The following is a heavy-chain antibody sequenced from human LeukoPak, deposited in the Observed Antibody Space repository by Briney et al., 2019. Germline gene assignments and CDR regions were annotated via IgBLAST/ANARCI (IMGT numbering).Heavy chain of an antibody. Sequence: SETLSLTCSVSGGSISDYYWNWIRQPPGKGLEWIGYIYYNGNTNYNPSLKSRVTISVDTSKNQFSLKQSSVTAADTAVYYCARVDSFYGSGSYYLDYWGQGTLVTVSS. CDR3: ARVDSFYGSGSYYLDY. CDR2: IYYNGNT. V-gene: IGHV4-59*08. J-gene: IGHJ4*02. D-gene: IGHD3-10*01. CDR1: GGSISDYY.